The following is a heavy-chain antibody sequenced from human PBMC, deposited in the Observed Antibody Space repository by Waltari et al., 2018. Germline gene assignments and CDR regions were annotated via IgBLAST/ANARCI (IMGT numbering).Heavy chain of an antibody. CDR2: MYYRGTT. V-gene: IGHV4-38-2*02. Sequence: QVQLVESGPGLVKPSETLSLTCAVSNFYISNGYYWGWIRQPPGKGLEWIGSMYYRGTTYYNPSLKGRVTISVDTSKNNLFLNLNSVTAADTAVYYCARDVEGDGVLYGSPRRFDYWGQGILVTVSS. D-gene: IGHD3-10*01. J-gene: IGHJ4*02. CDR1: NFYISNGYY. CDR3: ARDVEGDGVLYGSPRRFDY.